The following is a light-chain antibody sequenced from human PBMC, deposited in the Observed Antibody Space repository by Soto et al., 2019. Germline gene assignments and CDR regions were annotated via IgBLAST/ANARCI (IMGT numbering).Light chain of an antibody. V-gene: IGKV1-5*01. J-gene: IGKJ1*01. CDR2: DAS. CDR3: QQYETFSGT. Sequence: DIQMTQSPSTLSASVGDRVTITWRASQSISHFLAWYQQKPGEAPKLLIYDASALPRGVPSRFSGSGSGTKFTLTIASLQPDDFATYYCQQYETFSGTFGPGTKVDIK. CDR1: QSISHF.